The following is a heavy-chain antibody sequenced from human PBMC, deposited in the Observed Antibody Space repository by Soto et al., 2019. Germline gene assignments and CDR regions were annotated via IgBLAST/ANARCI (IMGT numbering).Heavy chain of an antibody. CDR2: IFYSGST. V-gene: IGHV4-59*01. J-gene: IGHJ5*01. D-gene: IGHD3-10*01. CDR1: GGSISSYY. Sequence: QVQLQESGPGLVKPSETLSLTCTVSGGSISSYYWSWIRQPPGTGLEWIGIIFYSGSTSYNPSLKSRVTISTDSSEYQFSLKLNSVTAAEPAVYYCASIIGDPVLRFDSWGQAALVAVSS. CDR3: ASIIGDPVLRFDS.